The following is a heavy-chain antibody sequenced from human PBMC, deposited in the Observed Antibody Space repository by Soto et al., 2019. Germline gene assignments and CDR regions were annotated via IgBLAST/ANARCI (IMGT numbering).Heavy chain of an antibody. V-gene: IGHV3-33*01. CDR2: IWYDGSNK. CDR3: ARDSHVGSGWQLTADY. D-gene: IGHD6-19*01. CDR1: GFTFSSYG. J-gene: IGHJ4*02. Sequence: ESGGGVVQPGRSLRLSCAASGFTFSSYGMHWVRQAPGKGLEWVAVIWYDGSNKYYAESVKGRFTISRDNSKNTLYLQMNNLRAEDTAVYYCARDSHVGSGWQLTADYWGQGTLVTVSS.